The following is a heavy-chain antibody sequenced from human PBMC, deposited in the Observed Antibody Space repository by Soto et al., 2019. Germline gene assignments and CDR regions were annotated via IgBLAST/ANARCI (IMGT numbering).Heavy chain of an antibody. Sequence: PSETLSLTCTVSGGSVSSGSYYWSWIRQPPGKGLEWIGYIYYSGSTNYNPSLKSRVTISVDTSKNQFSLKLSSVTAADTAVYYCARLDYYDSSGYYWGQGTLVTVSS. D-gene: IGHD3-22*01. J-gene: IGHJ4*02. CDR3: ARLDYYDSSGYY. CDR1: GGSVSSGSYY. V-gene: IGHV4-61*01. CDR2: IYYSGST.